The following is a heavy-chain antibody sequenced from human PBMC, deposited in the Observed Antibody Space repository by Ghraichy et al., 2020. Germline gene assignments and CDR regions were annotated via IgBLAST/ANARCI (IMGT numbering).Heavy chain of an antibody. CDR1: GFTFSNYA. V-gene: IGHV3-23*01. J-gene: IGHJ4*02. CDR3: ASGTLGYCSITSCYAFDY. Sequence: GGSLRLSCAASGFTFSNYAMSWVRQAPGKGLEWLSVTRGSGDSTFYADSVKGRFTIFRDNSKNTLYLQMNSLRAEDTAVYYCASGTLGYCSITSCYAFDYWGQGTLVTVSS. CDR2: TRGSGDST. D-gene: IGHD2-2*01.